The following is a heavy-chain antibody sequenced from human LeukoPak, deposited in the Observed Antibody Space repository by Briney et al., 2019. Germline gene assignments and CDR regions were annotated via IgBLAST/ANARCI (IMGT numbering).Heavy chain of an antibody. V-gene: IGHV3-23*01. CDR1: GFTFSSYA. CDR3: AKGRTPKYQPLLDPFDY. Sequence: GGSLRLSCAASGFTFSSYAMTWVRQAPGKGLEWVSGISGDDGRTYYADSVKGRFTISRDNSKNTLYLQMNSLRAEDMAVYYCAKGRTPKYQPLLDPFDYWGQGTLVTVSS. CDR2: ISGDDGRT. D-gene: IGHD2-2*01. J-gene: IGHJ4*02.